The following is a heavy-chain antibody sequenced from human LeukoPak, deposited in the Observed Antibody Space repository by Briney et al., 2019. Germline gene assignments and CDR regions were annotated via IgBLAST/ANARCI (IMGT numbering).Heavy chain of an antibody. CDR3: ARKGERSGYYYAFDY. J-gene: IGHJ4*02. V-gene: IGHV1-69*01. CDR1: GGTFSSYA. D-gene: IGHD3-22*01. Sequence: SVKVSCKASGGTFSSYAISWVRQAPGQGLEWMGGIIPIFGTANYAQKFQGRVTITADESTSTAYMELSSLRSEDTAVYYCARKGERSGYYYAFDYWGRGTLVTVSS. CDR2: IIPIFGTA.